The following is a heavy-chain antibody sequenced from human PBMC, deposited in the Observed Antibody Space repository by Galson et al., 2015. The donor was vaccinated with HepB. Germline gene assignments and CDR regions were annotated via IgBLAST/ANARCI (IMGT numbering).Heavy chain of an antibody. J-gene: IGHJ6*02. CDR3: ARDKPRPTPYTWIQRFYYYYGMDV. Sequence: SLRLSCAASGFTFSSYAMHWVRQAPGKGLEWVAVISYDGSNKYYADSVKGRFTISRDNSKNTLYLQMNSLRAEDTAVYYCARDKPRPTPYTWIQRFYYYYGMDVWGQGTTVTVSS. V-gene: IGHV3-30-3*01. CDR2: ISYDGSNK. CDR1: GFTFSSYA. D-gene: IGHD5-18*01.